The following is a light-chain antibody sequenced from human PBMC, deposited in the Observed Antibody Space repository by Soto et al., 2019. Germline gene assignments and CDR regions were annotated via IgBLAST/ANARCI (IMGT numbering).Light chain of an antibody. Sequence: EIVLTQSPGTLSLSPGERATLSCRASQSVSSSYLAWYQQKPGQAPRLLIYGASSRATGIPDRFSGSGSGTDVTLTISRLEPEDFAVYYCQQYGSSPRTFSQGTKVEI. J-gene: IGKJ1*01. CDR3: QQYGSSPRT. CDR1: QSVSSSY. CDR2: GAS. V-gene: IGKV3-20*01.